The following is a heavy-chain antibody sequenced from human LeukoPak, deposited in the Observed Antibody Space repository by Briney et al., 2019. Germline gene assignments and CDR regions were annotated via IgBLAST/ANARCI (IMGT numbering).Heavy chain of an antibody. CDR1: GGYIGSYY. J-gene: IGHJ6*03. CDR2: IHTSENT. D-gene: IGHD4-17*01. CDR3: AREGDYGDYSKGFYYMDV. V-gene: IGHV4-4*07. Sequence: KASETLSLTCTVSGGYIGSYYWSWIRQPAGKGLEWIGRIHTSENTDYNPSLKSRVTMSVDMSTSQFSLRLTSVTAADTAVYYCAREGDYGDYSKGFYYMDVWGKGTTVTVSS.